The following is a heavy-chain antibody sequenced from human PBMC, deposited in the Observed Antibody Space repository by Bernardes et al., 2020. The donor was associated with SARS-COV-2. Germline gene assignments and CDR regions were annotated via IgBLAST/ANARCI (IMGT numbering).Heavy chain of an antibody. CDR3: ARDRDYYYYGMDV. Sequence: GGSLRLSCAASGFTFSSYGMHWVRQAPGKGLEWVAVIWYDTSNKYYADSVKGRFTISRDNSKNTLYLQMNSLRAEDTAVYYCARDRDYYYYGMDVWGQGTAVTVSS. CDR1: GFTFSSYG. J-gene: IGHJ6*02. V-gene: IGHV3-33*08. CDR2: IWYDTSNK.